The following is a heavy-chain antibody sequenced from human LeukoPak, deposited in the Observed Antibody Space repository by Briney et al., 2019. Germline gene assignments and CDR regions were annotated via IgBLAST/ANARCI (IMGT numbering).Heavy chain of an antibody. CDR1: GFTFSDYW. CDR3: ARDYGGSSPFDY. V-gene: IGHV3-74*01. Sequence: GGSLRLSCAASGFTFSDYWMHWVRQAPGKGLVWVSRISSDGSRVTYADSVKGRFTISRDNAKNSLYLQMNSLRAEDTAVYYCARDYGGSSPFDYWGQGTLVTVSS. CDR2: ISSDGSRV. J-gene: IGHJ4*02. D-gene: IGHD4-23*01.